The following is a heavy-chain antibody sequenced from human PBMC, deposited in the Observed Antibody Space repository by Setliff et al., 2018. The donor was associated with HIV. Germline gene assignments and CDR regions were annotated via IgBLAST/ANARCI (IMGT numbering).Heavy chain of an antibody. Sequence: SETLSLTCAVYDGSFSGSFSGYYWSWIRQPPGKGLEWIGEINHSGSTSYNPSLESRVTISVDMSKNQFSLKPTSVTAADTAVYYCARGLPPPLIMVRGVIRFGYMDIWGKGTTVTVSS. D-gene: IGHD3-10*01. CDR2: INHSGST. V-gene: IGHV4-34*01. CDR3: ARGLPPPLIMVRGVIRFGYMDI. J-gene: IGHJ6*03. CDR1: DGSFSGSFSGYY.